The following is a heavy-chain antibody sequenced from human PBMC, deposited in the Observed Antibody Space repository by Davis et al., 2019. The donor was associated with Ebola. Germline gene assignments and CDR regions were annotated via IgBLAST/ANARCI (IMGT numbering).Heavy chain of an antibody. V-gene: IGHV5-51*01. CDR2: IYPHDSDT. CDR1: GYSFSSYW. D-gene: IGHD6-13*01. Sequence: GGSLRLSCKGSGYSFSSYWIAWVRQMPGKGLEWMGIIYPHDSDTRYSPSFQGHVTISVDKSISTAYLQWSSLKASDTAMYYCARQFLVPYMDVWGKGTTVTVSS. CDR3: ARQFLVPYMDV. J-gene: IGHJ6*03.